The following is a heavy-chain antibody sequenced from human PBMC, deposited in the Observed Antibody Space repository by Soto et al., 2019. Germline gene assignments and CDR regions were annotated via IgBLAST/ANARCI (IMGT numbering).Heavy chain of an antibody. D-gene: IGHD2-15*01. CDR3: ARFVAIPGYYYGMDV. Sequence: QVQLVQSGAEVKKPGSSVKVSCKASGGTFSSYAISWVRQAPGQGLEWMGGIIPIFGTANYAQKFQGRVTITADKSTSTDDMELSSRRSEDTAVYYCARFVAIPGYYYGMDVWGQGTTVTVSS. V-gene: IGHV1-69*06. CDR1: GGTFSSYA. CDR2: IIPIFGTA. J-gene: IGHJ6*02.